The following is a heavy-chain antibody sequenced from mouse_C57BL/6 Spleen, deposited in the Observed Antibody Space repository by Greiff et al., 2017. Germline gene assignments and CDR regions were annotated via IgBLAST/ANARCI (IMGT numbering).Heavy chain of an antibody. CDR1: GYTFTDYE. Sequence: QVQLQQSGAELVRPGASVTLSCKASGYTFTDYEMHWVKQTPVHGLEWIGAIDPENGGTAYNQKFTGKAILTADKSSSTAYMELRSLTSEDSAVYYCTRGAIYYGNLDYWGQGTTLTVSS. J-gene: IGHJ2*01. CDR2: IDPENGGT. V-gene: IGHV1-15*01. CDR3: TRGAIYYGNLDY. D-gene: IGHD2-1*01.